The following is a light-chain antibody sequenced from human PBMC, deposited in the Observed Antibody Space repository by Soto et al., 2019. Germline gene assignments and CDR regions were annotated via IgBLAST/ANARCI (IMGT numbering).Light chain of an antibody. J-gene: IGKJ1*01. V-gene: IGKV1-5*03. Sequence: DIQMTQSPSTLSGSVGDRVTISCRASQSISSWLAWYQQKPGKAPKVLIYKASSLESGVPSRFSGSGSGIEFTLTISSLQPDDFATYYCQQYNNYSPTFGQGTKVDIK. CDR3: QQYNNYSPT. CDR1: QSISSW. CDR2: KAS.